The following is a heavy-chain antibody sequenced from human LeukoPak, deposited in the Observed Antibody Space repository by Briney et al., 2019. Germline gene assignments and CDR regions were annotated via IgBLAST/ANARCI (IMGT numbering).Heavy chain of an antibody. D-gene: IGHD4-17*01. V-gene: IGHV3-15*01. Sequence: GGSLRLSCAASGFTFSNAWMSWVRQAPGKGLEWVGRIKSKTDGGTTDYAAPVKGRFTISRDDSKNTLYLQMNSLKTEDTAVYYCTTSSFDYGDYLDYYYYYMDVWGKGTTVTASS. J-gene: IGHJ6*03. CDR3: TTSSFDYGDYLDYYYYYMDV. CDR2: IKSKTDGGTT. CDR1: GFTFSNAW.